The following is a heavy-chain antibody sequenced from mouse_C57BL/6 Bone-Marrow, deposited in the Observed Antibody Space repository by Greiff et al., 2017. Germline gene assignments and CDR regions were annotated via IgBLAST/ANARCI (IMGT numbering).Heavy chain of an antibody. Sequence: QVQLKESGAELVRPGTSVKVSCKASGYAFTNYLIEWVKQRPGQGLEWIGVINPGSGGTNYNEKFKGKATLTADKSYSTAYMQLSSLTSEESAVXFCARGRYWYFDVWGTGTTVTVSS. V-gene: IGHV1-54*01. CDR2: INPGSGGT. CDR3: ARGRYWYFDV. CDR1: GYAFTNYL. J-gene: IGHJ1*03.